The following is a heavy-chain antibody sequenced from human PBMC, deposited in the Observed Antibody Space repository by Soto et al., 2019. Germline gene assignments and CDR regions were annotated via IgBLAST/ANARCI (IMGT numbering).Heavy chain of an antibody. CDR2: ISVIGGST. V-gene: IGHV3-23*01. CDR3: ARGSSGYISSWYYCEY. CDR1: GFTFTDYA. Sequence: GGSLRLSCAASGFTFTDYALSWVRQAPGKGLEWVATISVIGGSTYLADSVKGRLSISRDNSKNTVSLLMNSLRAEDTAVYFCARGSSGYISSWYYCEYWGRGTLVSVSS. J-gene: IGHJ4*02. D-gene: IGHD6-13*01.